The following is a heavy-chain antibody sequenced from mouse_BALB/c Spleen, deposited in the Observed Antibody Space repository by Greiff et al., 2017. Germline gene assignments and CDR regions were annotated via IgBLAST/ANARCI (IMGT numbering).Heavy chain of an antibody. J-gene: IGHJ3*01. D-gene: IGHD1-1*01. V-gene: IGHV5-9-4*01. CDR1: GFTFSSYA. CDR2: ISSGGSYT. Sequence: EVKVVESGGGLVKPGGSLKLSCAASGFTFSSYAMSWVRQSPEKRLEWVAEISSGGSYTYYPDTVTGRFTISRDNAKNTLYLQMSSLKSEDTAMYYCARHYYGSRPFAYWGQGTLVTVSA. CDR3: ARHYYGSRPFAY.